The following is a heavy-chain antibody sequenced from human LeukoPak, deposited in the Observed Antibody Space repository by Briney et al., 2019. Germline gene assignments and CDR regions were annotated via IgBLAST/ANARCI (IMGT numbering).Heavy chain of an antibody. V-gene: IGHV1-69*13. D-gene: IGHD3-9*01. Sequence: GASVKVSCKASGGTFSSYAISWVRQAPGQGLEWVGGIIPIFGTTNYAQKFQGRVTITADESTSTAYMALSSLRSEDTAVYYCARDGPYYDILTGYYMIFDYWGQGTLVTVSS. CDR2: IIPIFGTT. CDR1: GGTFSSYA. J-gene: IGHJ4*02. CDR3: ARDGPYYDILTGYYMIFDY.